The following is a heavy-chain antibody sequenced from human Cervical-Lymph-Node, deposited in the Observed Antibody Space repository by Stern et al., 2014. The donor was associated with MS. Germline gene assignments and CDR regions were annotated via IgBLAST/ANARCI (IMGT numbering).Heavy chain of an antibody. V-gene: IGHV3-9*01. CDR2: IGWNSATI. CDR1: GFSFDDSA. D-gene: IGHD2/OR15-2a*01. CDR3: AKGGFLGYYAGLDV. J-gene: IGHJ6*02. Sequence: VQLVQSGGGLVQPGRSLRLSCIASGFSFDDSAIHWVRQVPGKGLEWVAGIGWNSATIGYADAMKGRFTIARDNARNSLYLEINSLRPEDTALYYCAKGGFLGYYAGLDVWGQGTPVTVSS.